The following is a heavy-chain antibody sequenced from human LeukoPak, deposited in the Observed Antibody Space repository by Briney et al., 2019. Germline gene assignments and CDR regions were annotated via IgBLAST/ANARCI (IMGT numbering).Heavy chain of an antibody. Sequence: PSETLSLTCGVSGYSLSSGYYWGWIRQPPGKGLEWIGSIYHSGSTYYNPSLKSRVTISVDTSKNQFSLKLSSVTAADTAVYYCARGGGSSWRFDYWGQGTLVTVSS. J-gene: IGHJ4*02. V-gene: IGHV4-38-2*01. CDR1: GYSLSSGYY. CDR3: ARGGGSSWRFDY. D-gene: IGHD1-26*01. CDR2: IYHSGST.